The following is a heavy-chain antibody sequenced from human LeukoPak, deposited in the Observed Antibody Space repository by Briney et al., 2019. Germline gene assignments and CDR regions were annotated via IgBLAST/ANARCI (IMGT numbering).Heavy chain of an antibody. D-gene: IGHD6-6*01. Sequence: GGSLRLSCAASGFTFDDYAMHWVRQAPGKGLEWVSGISWNSGSIGYADSVKARFTISRDNAKNSLYLQMNSLRAEDMALYYCAKDASSSPWYFDYWGQGTLVTVSS. CDR2: ISWNSGSI. CDR1: GFTFDDYA. CDR3: AKDASSSPWYFDY. V-gene: IGHV3-9*03. J-gene: IGHJ4*02.